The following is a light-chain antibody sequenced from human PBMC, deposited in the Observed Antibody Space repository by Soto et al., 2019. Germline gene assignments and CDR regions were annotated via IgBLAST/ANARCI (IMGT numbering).Light chain of an antibody. CDR3: QQYASSPYT. CDR1: QSISSSY. Sequence: EIVLTQSPGTLSLSPGERATLSCRASQSISSSYLAWYQQKPGQAPRLLIYGASRRATGLPDRFSGRESGTDFTLTITTLEPEDSAVYFCQQYASSPYTFGQGTKVEIK. CDR2: GAS. V-gene: IGKV3-20*01. J-gene: IGKJ2*01.